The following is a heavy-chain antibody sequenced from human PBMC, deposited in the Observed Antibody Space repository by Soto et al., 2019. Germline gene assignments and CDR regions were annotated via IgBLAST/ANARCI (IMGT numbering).Heavy chain of an antibody. CDR2: IYWNDEQ. V-gene: IGHV2-5*01. CDR3: AHRLPGPSGYDV. Sequence: QITLKESGPTLVKPTQTLTLTCTFSGFSLTSGVVGVGWIRQPPGEALEWLALIYWNDEQYYNPSLRNRLTITRDTSKNQVVLTMTNMDPVDTVTYYCAHRLPGPSGYDVLGQGTTVTVSS. CDR1: GFSLTSGVVG. D-gene: IGHD6-13*01. J-gene: IGHJ6*02.